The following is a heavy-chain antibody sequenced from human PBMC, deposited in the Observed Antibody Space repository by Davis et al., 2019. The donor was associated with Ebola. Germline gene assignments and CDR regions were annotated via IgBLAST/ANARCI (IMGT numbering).Heavy chain of an antibody. V-gene: IGHV3-15*07. CDR1: GFTFSIFG. Sequence: GESLKISCAASGFTFSIFGMNWVRQAPGKGLEWVGRIKSEADGGTIDYAAFVKGRFTISRDNSKNTLYLQLNGLKIGDTAVYFCSTVIRETWGRGTLVTVST. D-gene: IGHD2-21*01. J-gene: IGHJ4*02. CDR3: STVIRET. CDR2: IKSEADGGTI.